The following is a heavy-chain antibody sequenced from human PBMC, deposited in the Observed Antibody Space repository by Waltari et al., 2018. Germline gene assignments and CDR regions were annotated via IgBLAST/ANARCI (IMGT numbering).Heavy chain of an antibody. CDR3: ATSVVPAAITPLDY. Sequence: QVQLVQSGAEVKKPGSSVKVSCKASGGTFSSYAISWVRQAPGQGLEWMGRIIPILGTANYAQKFQGRVTITADKATSTAYMELSSLRSEDTAVYYCATSVVPAAITPLDYWGQGTLVTVSS. CDR2: IIPILGTA. CDR1: GGTFSSYA. V-gene: IGHV1-69*13. J-gene: IGHJ4*02. D-gene: IGHD2-2*02.